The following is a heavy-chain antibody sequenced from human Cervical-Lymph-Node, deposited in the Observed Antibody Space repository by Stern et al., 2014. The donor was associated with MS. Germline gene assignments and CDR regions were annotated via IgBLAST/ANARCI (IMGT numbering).Heavy chain of an antibody. V-gene: IGHV5-51*03. J-gene: IGHJ4*02. Sequence: EVQLVESGAEVKKPGESLKISCEASGYLFDDYWIGWVRQMSGRGLELVAIIFPRDSNTRYSPSVQGQVTLSADKSIRTASLQWSTLKASDPAIYYCARSPATPSGYDRFDYWGQGALVTVSS. CDR2: IFPRDSNT. D-gene: IGHD5-12*01. CDR1: GYLFDDYW. CDR3: ARSPATPSGYDRFDY.